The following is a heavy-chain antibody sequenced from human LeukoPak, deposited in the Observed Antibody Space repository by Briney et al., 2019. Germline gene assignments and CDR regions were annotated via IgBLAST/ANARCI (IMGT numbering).Heavy chain of an antibody. CDR1: GGSISSYY. CDR2: IYYSGST. D-gene: IGHD6-19*01. J-gene: IGHJ4*02. V-gene: IGHV4-59*01. Sequence: RTSETLSLTCTVSGGSISSYYWSWIRQPPGKGLEWIGYIYYSGSTNYNPSLKSRVTISVDTSKNQFSLKLSSVTAADTAVYYCARDGSGLYYFDYWGQGTLVTVSS. CDR3: ARDGSGLYYFDY.